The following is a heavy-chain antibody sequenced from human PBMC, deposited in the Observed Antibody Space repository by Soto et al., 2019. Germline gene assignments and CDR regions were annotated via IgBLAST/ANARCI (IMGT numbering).Heavy chain of an antibody. CDR2: IIPIFGTA. Sequence: GASVKVSCKASGGTFSSYAISWVRQAPGQGLEWMGGIIPIFGTANYAQKFQGRVTITADESTSTAYMELSSLRSEDTAVYYCARGRYDSSGYSYYFDYWGQGTLVTVSS. D-gene: IGHD3-22*01. J-gene: IGHJ4*02. V-gene: IGHV1-69*13. CDR1: GGTFSSYA. CDR3: ARGRYDSSGYSYYFDY.